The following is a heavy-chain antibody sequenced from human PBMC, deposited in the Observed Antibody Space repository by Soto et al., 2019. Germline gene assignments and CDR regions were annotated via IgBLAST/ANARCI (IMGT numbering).Heavy chain of an antibody. D-gene: IGHD6-13*01. Sequence: QVQLVQSGAEVKKPGASVKVSCKASGYTFTSYDINWVRQATGQGLEWMGWMNPNSGNTGYAQKFQGRVTMTRNTSLSTAYMELSSLRSEGTAVYYCAREHSSSWRFDYWGQGTLVTVSS. CDR3: AREHSSSWRFDY. CDR1: GYTFTSYD. J-gene: IGHJ4*02. V-gene: IGHV1-8*01. CDR2: MNPNSGNT.